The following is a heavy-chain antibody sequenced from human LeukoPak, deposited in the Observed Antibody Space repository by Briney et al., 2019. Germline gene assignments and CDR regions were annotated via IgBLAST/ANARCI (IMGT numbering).Heavy chain of an antibody. CDR3: ARGSVISDWFDP. V-gene: IGHV4-59*01. D-gene: IGHD3-10*01. J-gene: IGHJ5*02. Sequence: PSETLSLTCTVSGGSISSYYWSWIRQPPGKGLEWIGYIYYSGSTNYNPSLKSRVTISVDTSKNQFSLKLSSVTAADTAVYYCARGSVISDWFDPWGRGTLVTVSS. CDR1: GGSISSYY. CDR2: IYYSGST.